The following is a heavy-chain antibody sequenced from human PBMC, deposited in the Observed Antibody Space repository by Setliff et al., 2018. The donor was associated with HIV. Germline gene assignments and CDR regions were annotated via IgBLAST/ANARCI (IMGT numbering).Heavy chain of an antibody. CDR1: GGPISSSSYY. Sequence: PSETLSLTCTVSGGPISSSSYYWGWIRQPPGKGLEWIGSIYYSGSTFQNPSLKSRVTISLDKSKNQFSLKLNSVTAADTAVYYCASGFYYDSSGYWPFDYWGQGTLVTVSS. CDR3: ASGFYYDSSGYWPFDY. J-gene: IGHJ4*02. V-gene: IGHV4-39*01. D-gene: IGHD3-22*01. CDR2: IYYSGST.